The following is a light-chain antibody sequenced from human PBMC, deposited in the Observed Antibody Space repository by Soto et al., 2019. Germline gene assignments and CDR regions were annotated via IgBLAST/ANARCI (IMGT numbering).Light chain of an antibody. Sequence: VVLTQSPATLSLSPGERATLSCRASRHVYINALAWYQQKPGRTPTLLIFGASTRATDIPDRCSGTGSGTDFSLTINGGEPEDSVVYYCQQYGASPFTFGPGPRVEI. CDR3: QQYGASPFT. V-gene: IGKV3-20*01. J-gene: IGKJ3*01. CDR2: GAS. CDR1: RHVYINA.